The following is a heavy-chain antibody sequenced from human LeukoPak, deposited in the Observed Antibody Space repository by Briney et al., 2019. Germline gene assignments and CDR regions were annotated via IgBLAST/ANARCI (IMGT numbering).Heavy chain of an antibody. J-gene: IGHJ5*02. V-gene: IGHV3-74*01. CDR3: ARFSDR. CDR2: INTHGSST. Sequence: PGGPLRLSCAASGFAFSNYWLHWVRQAPGKGLEWVARINTHGSSTNYADSVKGRFTISRDNAKNTLYLQMNSLRVEDTAVYYCARFSDRWGQGTLVTVSS. CDR1: GFAFSNYW.